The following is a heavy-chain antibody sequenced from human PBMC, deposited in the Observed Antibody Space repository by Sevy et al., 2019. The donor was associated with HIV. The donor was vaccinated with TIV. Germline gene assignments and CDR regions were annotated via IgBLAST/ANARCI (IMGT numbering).Heavy chain of an antibody. CDR1: GFTFSDYY. J-gene: IGHJ4*02. CDR2: ISGISTYT. Sequence: GGSLRLSCAASGFTFSDYYMSWIRQSPGKGLEWVSLISGISTYTNYADSMKGRFTISRDNAKNSLYLQMNSLRAEDTAVYYCARRSSDWDYFDYWGQGTLVTVSS. V-gene: IGHV3-11*06. D-gene: IGHD2-21*02. CDR3: ARRSSDWDYFDY.